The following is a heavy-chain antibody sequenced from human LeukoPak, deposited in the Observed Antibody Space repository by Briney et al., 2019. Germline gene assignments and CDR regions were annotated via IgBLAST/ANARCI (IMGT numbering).Heavy chain of an antibody. Sequence: ASVNVSCKASGYTFTSYDINWVRQATGQGLEWMGGIIPIFGTANYAQKFQGRVTITADESTSTAYMELSSLRSEDTAVYYCATRTVAGTHGYFQHWGQGTLVTVSS. J-gene: IGHJ1*01. V-gene: IGHV1-69*13. CDR1: GYTFTSYD. D-gene: IGHD6-19*01. CDR3: ATRTVAGTHGYFQH. CDR2: IIPIFGTA.